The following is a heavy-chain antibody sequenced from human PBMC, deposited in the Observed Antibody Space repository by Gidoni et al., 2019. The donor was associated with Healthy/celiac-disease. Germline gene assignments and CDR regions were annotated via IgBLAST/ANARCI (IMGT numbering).Heavy chain of an antibody. CDR3: TRKRGYSYGYPDY. CDR2: IRSKAYGGTT. D-gene: IGHD5-18*01. CDR1: GFTFGDYA. V-gene: IGHV3-49*05. J-gene: IGHJ4*02. Sequence: EVQLVESGGGLVKPGRSLRLSCTASGFTFGDYAMRWFRQAPGKGLAWVGFIRSKAYGGTTEYAASVKGRFTISRDDSKSIAYLQMNSLKTEDTAVYYCTRKRGYSYGYPDYWGQGTLVTVSS.